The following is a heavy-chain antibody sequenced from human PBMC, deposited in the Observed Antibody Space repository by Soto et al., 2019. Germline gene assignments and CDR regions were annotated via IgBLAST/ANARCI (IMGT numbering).Heavy chain of an antibody. CDR3: AKSGYISGPY. J-gene: IGHJ4*02. CDR2: ISDSGGRT. V-gene: IGHV3-23*01. D-gene: IGHD6-19*01. CDR1: GLTFSNYD. Sequence: PGGSLRLSCVVSGLTFSNYDMSWVRQAPGKGLEWVSGISDSGGRTDYADSVKGRFTISRDNPQSTLYLQMNSLRADDTAVYYCAKSGYISGPYWGQGTLVTVSS.